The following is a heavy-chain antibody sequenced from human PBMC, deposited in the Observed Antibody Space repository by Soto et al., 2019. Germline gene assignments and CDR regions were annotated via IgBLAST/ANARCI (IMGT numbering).Heavy chain of an antibody. J-gene: IGHJ4*02. CDR2: IIPILGIA. D-gene: IGHD6-19*01. V-gene: IGHV1-69*08. CDR3: AREYSSGWYVYFDY. CDR1: GGTFSSYT. Sequence: QVQLVQSGAEVKKPGSSVKVSCKASGGTFSSYTISWVRQAPGQGLEWTGRIIPILGIANYAQKFQGRVTITADKSTSTAYMELSSLRSEDTAVYYCAREYSSGWYVYFDYWGQGTLVTVSS.